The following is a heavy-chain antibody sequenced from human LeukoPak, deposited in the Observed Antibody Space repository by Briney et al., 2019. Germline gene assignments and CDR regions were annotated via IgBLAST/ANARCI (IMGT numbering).Heavy chain of an antibody. Sequence: PSETLSLTCTVSGGSISSSSYYWGWIRQPPGKGLEWIGSIYYSGSTYYNPSLKSRVTISVDTSKNQFSLKLSSVTAADTAVYYCARGYSYGYWFDPWGQEPWSPSPQ. CDR2: IYYSGST. D-gene: IGHD5-18*01. V-gene: IGHV4-39*01. CDR3: ARGYSYGYWFDP. CDR1: GGSISSSSYY. J-gene: IGHJ5*02.